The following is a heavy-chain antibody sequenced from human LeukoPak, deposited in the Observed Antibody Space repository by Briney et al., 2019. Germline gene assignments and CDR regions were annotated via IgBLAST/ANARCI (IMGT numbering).Heavy chain of an antibody. V-gene: IGHV4-59*02. CDR2: IYSSGST. CDR1: GGSVRSYF. D-gene: IGHD3-3*02. Sequence: SETLSLTCSVTGGSVRSYFWTWIRQPPGKGLEWIGYIYSSGSTNYSPSLRSRLTMSIDTSNNQFSLRLSSVTTADTAVYFCARGIRSYGLDVWGRGTTVTVSS. CDR3: ARGIRSYGLDV. J-gene: IGHJ6*02.